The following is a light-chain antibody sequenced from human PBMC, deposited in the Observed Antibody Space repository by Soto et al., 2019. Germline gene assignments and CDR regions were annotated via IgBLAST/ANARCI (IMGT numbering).Light chain of an antibody. CDR2: AAS. Sequence: DIQMTQSPSSLSASVGDRVTITCRASQGIIDYLAWYQQKPGKAPKLLIYAASTLQSGVPSRFSGSGAGTDFTLTISSLQTEDVATYYCQEYNSSPRTFGQGTKVEIK. CDR1: QGIIDY. CDR3: QEYNSSPRT. V-gene: IGKV1-27*01. J-gene: IGKJ1*01.